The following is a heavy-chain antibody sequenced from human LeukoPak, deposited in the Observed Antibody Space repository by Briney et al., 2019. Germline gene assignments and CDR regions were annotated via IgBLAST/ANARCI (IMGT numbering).Heavy chain of an antibody. CDR2: ISGSGSST. Sequence: GGSLRLSCAASGFSFTSSAMSWVRQAPGKGLEWVSAISGSGSSTYYADSVKGRFTISRDNAKSSLYLQMNSLRAEDTAVYYCAELGITMIGGVWGKGTTVTISS. V-gene: IGHV3-23*01. CDR3: AELGITMIGGV. J-gene: IGHJ6*04. CDR1: GFSFTSSA. D-gene: IGHD3-10*02.